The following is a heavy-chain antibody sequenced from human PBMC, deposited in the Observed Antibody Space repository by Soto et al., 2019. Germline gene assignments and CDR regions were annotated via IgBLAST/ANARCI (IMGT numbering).Heavy chain of an antibody. Sequence: EASVKVSCKASGYTFTSYGISWVRQAPGQGLEWMGWISAYNGNTDYAQKLQGRVTMTTDTSTSTAYMELRSLRSDDTAVYYCARDRPYYYGSDAFDYWGQGTLVTVSS. CDR3: ARDRPYYYGSDAFDY. CDR1: GYTFTSYG. CDR2: ISAYNGNT. J-gene: IGHJ4*02. V-gene: IGHV1-18*01. D-gene: IGHD3-10*01.